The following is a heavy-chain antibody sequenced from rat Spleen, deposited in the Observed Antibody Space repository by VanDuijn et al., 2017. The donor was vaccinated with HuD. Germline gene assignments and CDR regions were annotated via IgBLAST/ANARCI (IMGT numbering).Heavy chain of an antibody. Sequence: EVQLVESGGGLSQPGGSLKLSCEASGFTFSDYYMAWVRQAPKKGLEWVSSISYEDNNTYYGDAMKGRFIVSRDNAKSTLSLQMDSLRSEDTATYYCARHWGYWGQGVMVTVSS. D-gene: IGHD4-6*01. CDR1: GFTFSDYY. J-gene: IGHJ2*01. CDR3: ARHWGY. CDR2: ISYEDNNT. V-gene: IGHV5-22*01.